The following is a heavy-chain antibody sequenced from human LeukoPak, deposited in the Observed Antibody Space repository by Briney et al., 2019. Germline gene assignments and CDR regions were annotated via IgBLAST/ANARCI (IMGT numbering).Heavy chain of an antibody. V-gene: IGHV3-7*01. CDR3: ARALPGNAPYPLDY. J-gene: IGHJ4*02. CDR1: GFTFSSYW. Sequence: GCLRLSCAASGFTFSSYWMSWVRQAPGKGLEWVANIKQDGSEQYSVDSVKGRFTISRDNAKNSLSLQMNSLRAEDTAVYYCARALPGNAPYPLDYWGQGTLVTVSS. CDR2: IKQDGSEQ.